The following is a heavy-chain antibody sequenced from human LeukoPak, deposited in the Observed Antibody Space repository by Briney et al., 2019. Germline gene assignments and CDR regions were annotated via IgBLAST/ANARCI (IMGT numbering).Heavy chain of an antibody. V-gene: IGHV4-30-2*01. CDR1: GGSISSGGYY. Sequence: SETLSLTCTVSGGSISSGGYYWSWIRQPPGKGLEWIGYIYHSGSTYYNPSLKSRVTISVDRSKNQFSLKLSSVTAADTAVYYCARVGVRYCSSTSCYSWFDPWGQGTLVTVSS. D-gene: IGHD2-2*01. J-gene: IGHJ5*02. CDR3: ARVGVRYCSSTSCYSWFDP. CDR2: IYHSGST.